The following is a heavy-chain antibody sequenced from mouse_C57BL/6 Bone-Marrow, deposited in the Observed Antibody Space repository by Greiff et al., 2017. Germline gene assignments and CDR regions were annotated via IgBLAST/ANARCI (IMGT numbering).Heavy chain of an antibody. D-gene: IGHD1-1*02. CDR1: GYTFTDYE. CDR2: IDPETGGT. Sequence: VQRVESGAELVRPGASVTLSCKASGYTFTDYEMHWVKQTPVHGLEWIGAIDPETGGTAYNQKFKGKAILTADKSSSTAYMELRSLTSEDSAVYYCTRSRLWSYAMDYWGQGTSVTVSS. J-gene: IGHJ4*01. CDR3: TRSRLWSYAMDY. V-gene: IGHV1-15*01.